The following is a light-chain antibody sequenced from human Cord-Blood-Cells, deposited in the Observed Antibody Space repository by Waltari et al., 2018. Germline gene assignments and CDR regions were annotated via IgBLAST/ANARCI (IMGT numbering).Light chain of an antibody. Sequence: QTVVTQEPSFSVSPGGTVTLTCGLSSGSVATSYYPSWYQQTPGQAPRTLIYSTNTRSPGVPERFSGSILGNKAALTITGAQADDESDYYCVLYMGSGISVFGGGTKLTVL. V-gene: IGLV8-61*01. CDR3: VLYMGSGISV. CDR2: STN. J-gene: IGLJ3*02. CDR1: SGSVATSYY.